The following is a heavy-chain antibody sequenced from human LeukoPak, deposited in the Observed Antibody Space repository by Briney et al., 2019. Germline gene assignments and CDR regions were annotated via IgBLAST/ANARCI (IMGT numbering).Heavy chain of an antibody. CDR3: ARGFALTMDSSGYYSPLDY. Sequence: GGSLRLSCAASGFTFSSYAMSWVRQAPGKGLEWVSVIYSGGSTYYADSVKGRFTISRDNSKNTLYLQMNSLRAEDMAVYYCARGFALTMDSSGYYSPLDYWGQGTLVTVSS. J-gene: IGHJ4*02. CDR2: IYSGGST. V-gene: IGHV3-66*01. D-gene: IGHD3-22*01. CDR1: GFTFSSYA.